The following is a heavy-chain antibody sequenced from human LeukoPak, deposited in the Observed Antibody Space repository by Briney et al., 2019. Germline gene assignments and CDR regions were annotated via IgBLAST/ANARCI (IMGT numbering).Heavy chain of an antibody. D-gene: IGHD1-26*01. V-gene: IGHV3-30*04. Sequence: GMSLRLSCAASGFTFNSYAMHWVRQAPGKGLECVTIISYDGSYKYYADSVKGRFTISRDNSKNTLYLQMNSLRAEDTAVYYCARENSGTYYFDYWGQGTLVTVSS. CDR2: ISYDGSYK. CDR3: ARENSGTYYFDY. CDR1: GFTFNSYA. J-gene: IGHJ4*02.